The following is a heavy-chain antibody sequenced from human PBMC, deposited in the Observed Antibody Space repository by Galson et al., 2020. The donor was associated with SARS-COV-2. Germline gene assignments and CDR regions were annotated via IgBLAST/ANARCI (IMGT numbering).Heavy chain of an antibody. CDR3: ARGTTVTTFFYYYYGMDV. V-gene: IGHV4-34*01. CDR1: GGSFSGYY. CDR2: INHSGST. Sequence: SQASETLSLTCAVYGGSFSGYYWSWLRQPPGKGLEWIGEINHSGSTNYNPSLKSRVTISVDTSKNQFSLKLSSVTAADTAVYYCARGTTVTTFFYYYYGMDVWGQGTTVTVSS. D-gene: IGHD4-17*01. J-gene: IGHJ6*02.